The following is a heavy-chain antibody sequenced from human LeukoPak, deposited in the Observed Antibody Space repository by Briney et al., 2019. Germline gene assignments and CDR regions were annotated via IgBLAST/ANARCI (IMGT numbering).Heavy chain of an antibody. V-gene: IGHV4-59*01. CDR3: ASWRAGYFDY. CDR2: IYYQGTT. CDR1: GGSISDYY. Sequence: SETLSLTCTVSGGSISDYYWTRIRQPPGKGLEWIGYIYYQGTTNYNPSLRSRVTISVDTSTSHFSLKLSSVTAADTAFYYCASWRAGYFDYWGQGILVTVSS. D-gene: IGHD3-3*01. J-gene: IGHJ4*02.